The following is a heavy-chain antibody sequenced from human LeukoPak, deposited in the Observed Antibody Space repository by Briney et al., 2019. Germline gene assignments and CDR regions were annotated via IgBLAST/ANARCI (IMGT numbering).Heavy chain of an antibody. CDR3: AKYPTTYVWGSYRDYFDY. CDR1: GCTFSSYA. V-gene: IGHV3-23*01. Sequence: GGSLRLSCAASGCTFSSYAMSWVRQAPGKGLEWVSAICGSGGSTYYADSVKCRFTISRDNSKNTLYLQMNSLRAEGTAVYYCAKYPTTYVWGSYRDYFDYWGQGTLVTVSS. J-gene: IGHJ4*02. D-gene: IGHD3-16*02. CDR2: ICGSGGST.